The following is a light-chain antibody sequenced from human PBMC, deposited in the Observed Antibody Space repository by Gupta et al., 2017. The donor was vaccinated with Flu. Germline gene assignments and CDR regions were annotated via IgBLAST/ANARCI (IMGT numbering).Light chain of an antibody. CDR2: AAS. V-gene: IGKV1-39*01. J-gene: IGKJ2*01. CDR3: QQSYSSPHT. Sequence: PSSLSASIGDGVTISCRASQAMSTYLNWYQHKPGSAPKLLIYAASNLHTGVPSRFSGTGSGTDFTLTISSLQPEDFATYYCQQSYSSPHTFGQGTKLEIK. CDR1: QAMSTY.